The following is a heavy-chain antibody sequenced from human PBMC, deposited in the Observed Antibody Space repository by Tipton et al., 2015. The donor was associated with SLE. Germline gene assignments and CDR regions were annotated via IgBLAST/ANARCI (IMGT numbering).Heavy chain of an antibody. CDR3: ARAEGTPLAHQLFFFDF. Sequence: TLSLTCTVFGGSIRSGGYYWSWIRQHPGKGLEWVGYIYYSGTTYYNPSLKSRLAMSVETSKNLFSLRLSSVTAADTAIYSCARAEGTPLAHQLFFFDFGGQGTVVTVSS. CDR1: GGSIRSGGYY. CDR2: IYYSGTT. D-gene: IGHD2-2*01. J-gene: IGHJ4*02. V-gene: IGHV4-31*03.